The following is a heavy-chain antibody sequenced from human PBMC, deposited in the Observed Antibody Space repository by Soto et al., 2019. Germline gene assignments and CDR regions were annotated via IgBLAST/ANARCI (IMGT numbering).Heavy chain of an antibody. CDR3: ARINLGL. V-gene: IGHV4-34*01. CDR1: GGSFSGYY. J-gene: IGHJ5*02. Sequence: QVQLQQWGAGLLKPSETLSLTCAVYGGSFSGYYWSWIRQPPGKGLEWIGEINHSGSTNYNPSLKSRGTISVATSESQFSLKLSSVAAADTDVYYCARINLGLWGQGTLVTVSS. CDR2: INHSGST.